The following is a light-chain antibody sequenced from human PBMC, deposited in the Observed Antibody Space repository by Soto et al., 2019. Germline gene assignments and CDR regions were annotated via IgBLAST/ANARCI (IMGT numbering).Light chain of an antibody. CDR3: QQYGSSPRVT. V-gene: IGKV3-20*01. CDR1: QSVSNSY. J-gene: IGKJ4*01. CDR2: GAS. Sequence: EFVLTQSPGTLSLSPGVRATLSCRTSQSVSNSYLAWYQQKPGQAPRLLIYGASSRATGIPDRFSGSGSGTDFTLTISRLEPEDFAVYYCQQYGSSPRVTFGGGTKVDI.